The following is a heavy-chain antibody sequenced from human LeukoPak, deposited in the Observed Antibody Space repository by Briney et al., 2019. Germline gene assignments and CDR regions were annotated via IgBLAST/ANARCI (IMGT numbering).Heavy chain of an antibody. Sequence: PSETLSLTCAVSGGSISAYYWNWIRQPAGKGLEWIGRLHSSGGTTSNPSLMSRATMSLDTSRNHFSLNLTSVTAADTAIYYCATMFGESSDFALWGQGTLVTVSS. CDR3: ATMFGESSDFAL. V-gene: IGHV4-4*07. J-gene: IGHJ4*02. D-gene: IGHD3-10*02. CDR2: LHSSGGT. CDR1: GGSISAYY.